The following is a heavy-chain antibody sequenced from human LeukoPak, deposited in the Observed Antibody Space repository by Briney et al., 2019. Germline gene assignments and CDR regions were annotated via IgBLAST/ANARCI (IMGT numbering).Heavy chain of an antibody. V-gene: IGHV3-21*01. D-gene: IGHD2-8*01. CDR2: ISSSSSYI. CDR1: GFTFSSYS. J-gene: IGHJ4*02. Sequence: PGGSLRLSCAASGFTFSSYSMNWVRQAPGKGLEWVSSISSSSSYIYYADSVKGRFTISRDNAKNSLYLQMNSLRAEDTAVYYCAIYCTKGVCYTGWGQGTLVTVSS. CDR3: AIYCTKGVCYTG.